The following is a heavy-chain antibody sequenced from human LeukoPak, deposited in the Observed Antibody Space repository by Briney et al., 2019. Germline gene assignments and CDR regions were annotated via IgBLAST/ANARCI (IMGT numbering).Heavy chain of an antibody. CDR1: GYSISSGYY. Sequence: PSETLSLTCTVSGYSISSGYYWGWIRQPPGKGLEWIGNIYHSGSTYYNPSLKSRVTISVDTSKNQFSLKLRSVTAADTAVYYCARDQYYYDSSGYLSYFDYWGQGTLVTVSS. D-gene: IGHD3-22*01. CDR3: ARDQYYYDSSGYLSYFDY. V-gene: IGHV4-38-2*02. CDR2: IYHSGST. J-gene: IGHJ4*02.